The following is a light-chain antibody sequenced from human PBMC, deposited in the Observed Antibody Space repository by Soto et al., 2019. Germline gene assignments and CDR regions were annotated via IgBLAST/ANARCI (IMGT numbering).Light chain of an antibody. Sequence: QAVVTQSPSASASLGASVKLTCTLSSGHSSYAIAWHQQQPEKGPRYLMKLNSDGSHSKGDGIPDRFSGSSSGDERYLTISSLQSEDEADYYCQTWGTGIVVFGGGTKLTVL. CDR3: QTWGTGIVV. CDR1: SGHSSYA. CDR2: LNSDGSH. V-gene: IGLV4-69*01. J-gene: IGLJ2*01.